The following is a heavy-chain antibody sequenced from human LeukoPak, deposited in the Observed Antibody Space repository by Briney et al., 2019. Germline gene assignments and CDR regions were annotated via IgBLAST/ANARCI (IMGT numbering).Heavy chain of an antibody. CDR1: GGSISSGDYY. CDR2: IYYSGST. V-gene: IGHV4-30-4*01. CDR3: ARGLRSGYDPLGGYYYYYGMDV. Sequence: SETLSLTCTVSGGSISSGDYYWSWIRQPPGKGLEWIGYIYYSGSTYYNPSLKSRVTISVDTSKNQFSLKLSSVTAADTAVYYCARGLRSGYDPLGGYYYYYGMDVWGQGTTVTVSS. J-gene: IGHJ6*02. D-gene: IGHD5-12*01.